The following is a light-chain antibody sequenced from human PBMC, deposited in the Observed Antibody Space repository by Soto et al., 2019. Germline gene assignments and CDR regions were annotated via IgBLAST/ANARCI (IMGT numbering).Light chain of an antibody. J-gene: IGKJ2*01. V-gene: IGKV3-15*01. CDR1: QSVSHN. CDR2: GAS. CDR3: EQYNSWPPLYT. Sequence: EIVMTQSPATLSVSPGEGATLSCRASQSVSHNLAWYQQKPGQAPRLLIYGASTRATGIPTRFSGSGSGTEFTLTISSLQSEDFALYYCEQYNSWPPLYTFGQGTKLEIK.